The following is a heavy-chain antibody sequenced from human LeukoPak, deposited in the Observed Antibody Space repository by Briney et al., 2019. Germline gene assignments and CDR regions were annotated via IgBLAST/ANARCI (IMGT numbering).Heavy chain of an antibody. J-gene: IGHJ4*02. CDR3: ARDLNQAMIVGD. D-gene: IGHD3-22*01. Sequence: EAGGSLRLSCAASGFTFSSYAMSWVRQAPGKGLEWVSSISSSSSYIYYADSVKGRFTISRDNAKNSLYLQMNSLRAEDTAVYYCARDLNQAMIVGDCGQGTLVTVSS. CDR2: ISSSSSYI. V-gene: IGHV3-21*01. CDR1: GFTFSSYA.